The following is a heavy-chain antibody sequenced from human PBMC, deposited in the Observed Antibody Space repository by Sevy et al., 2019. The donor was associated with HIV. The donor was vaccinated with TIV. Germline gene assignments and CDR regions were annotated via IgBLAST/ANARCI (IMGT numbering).Heavy chain of an antibody. CDR1: GYTFTSYG. Sequence: ASVKVSCKASGYTFTSYGISWVRQAPGQGLEWMGWISAYNGNTNYAQKLQGRVTMTTDTSTSTAYMELRSLRSDVTAVYYCARDKPLATVTTRGNIDYWGQGTLVTVSS. CDR3: ARDKPLATVTTRGNIDY. CDR2: ISAYNGNT. J-gene: IGHJ4*02. D-gene: IGHD4-17*01. V-gene: IGHV1-18*04.